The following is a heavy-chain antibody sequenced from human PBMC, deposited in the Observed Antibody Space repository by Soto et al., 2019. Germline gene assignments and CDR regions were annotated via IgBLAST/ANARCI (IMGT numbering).Heavy chain of an antibody. CDR2: IKSKTAGGTP. CDR1: GFTCSNAG. D-gene: IGHD2-2*01. CDR3: TTDVEHMVVGPAAMRTLFDY. Sequence: EVQLVESGGGLVKPGWSLRLSCAASGFTCSNAGMSWVRQAPGKGREWVGRIKSKTAGGTPDYAAPVKGRFTISSDDSKHTLYLQMNSLKTEDTAVYYCTTDVEHMVVGPAAMRTLFDYWGQGTLVSVSS. V-gene: IGHV3-15*01. J-gene: IGHJ4*02.